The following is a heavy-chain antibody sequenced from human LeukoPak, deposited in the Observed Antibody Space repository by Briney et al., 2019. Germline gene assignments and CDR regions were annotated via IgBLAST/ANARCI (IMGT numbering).Heavy chain of an antibody. CDR2: ISSDGSEE. J-gene: IGHJ4*02. CDR3: AKDKGREGDY. V-gene: IGHV3-30*18. Sequence: PGRSLTLSCAASGFTFSSFGMHWVRQAQGRGLEWVAVISSDGSEEYYADSVKGRFTISRDNSKNTLYLQMNSLRVEDTAVYYCAKDKGREGDYWGQGNLVTVSS. CDR1: GFTFSSFG. D-gene: IGHD1-26*01.